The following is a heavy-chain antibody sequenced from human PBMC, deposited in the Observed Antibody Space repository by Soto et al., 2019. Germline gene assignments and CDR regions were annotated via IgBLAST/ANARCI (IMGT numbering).Heavy chain of an antibody. V-gene: IGHV4-59*01. CDR1: GGSISSYN. CDR2: IYYSGST. J-gene: IGHJ4*02. CDR3: ARVQPGTIDY. Sequence: TLSLTCTVSGGSISSYNWSWLRQPPGKGLEWIGYIYYSGSTNYNPSLKSRVTISVDTSKNQFSLKLSSVTAADTAVYYCARVQPGTIDYWGQGALVTVSS. D-gene: IGHD1-1*01.